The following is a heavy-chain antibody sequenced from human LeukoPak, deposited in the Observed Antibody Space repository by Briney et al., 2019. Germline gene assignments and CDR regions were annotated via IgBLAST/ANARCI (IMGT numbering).Heavy chain of an antibody. CDR3: ARRSPLVVVTAAHYYDY. Sequence: PSETLSLTCTVSGDSITNSNYFWGWMRQPPGQGLEWIGEVFYNGNTHYNPSLKSRVIISTDTSKNQFSLTLTAVTASDTAIYYCARRSPLVVVTAAHYYDYWGQGTLVTVSS. CDR1: GDSITNSNYF. V-gene: IGHV4-39*01. CDR2: VFYNGNT. J-gene: IGHJ4*02. D-gene: IGHD2-21*02.